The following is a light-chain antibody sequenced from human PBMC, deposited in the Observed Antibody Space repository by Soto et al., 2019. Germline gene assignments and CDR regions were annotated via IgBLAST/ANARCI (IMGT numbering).Light chain of an antibody. Sequence: QSALTQPASVSGSPAQSITISCTGSSSDIGDYNFVSWYQQHPGKAPKLMIYGVSLQPSGVSDRFSGSKSGNTASLTISGLQAEDEADYYCSSYTSTSPPFLFGTGTKVTVL. CDR1: SSDIGDYNF. CDR3: SSYTSTSPPFL. J-gene: IGLJ1*01. V-gene: IGLV2-14*01. CDR2: GVS.